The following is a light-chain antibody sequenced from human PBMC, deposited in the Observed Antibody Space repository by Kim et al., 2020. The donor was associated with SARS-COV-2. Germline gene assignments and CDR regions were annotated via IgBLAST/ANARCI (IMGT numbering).Light chain of an antibody. Sequence: LSPGERATLSCRASQNVASYLAWYQQRPGQAPRLLIYDASNRAAGIPARFSGSGSGTDFSLTISSLRTENFAIYFCQQRSNWTLIFGGGTKVDIK. CDR3: QQRSNWTLI. CDR1: QNVASY. CDR2: DAS. V-gene: IGKV3-11*01. J-gene: IGKJ4*01.